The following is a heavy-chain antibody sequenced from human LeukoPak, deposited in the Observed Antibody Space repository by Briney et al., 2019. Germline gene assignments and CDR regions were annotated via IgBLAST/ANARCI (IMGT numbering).Heavy chain of an antibody. V-gene: IGHV3-48*01. CDR3: ARVVTDTTTYYYYYLDV. CDR1: GFTFSSYS. D-gene: IGHD5-18*01. Sequence: GGSLRLSCAASGFTFSSYSMNWVRQAPGKGLEWVSDISSSSSAIYYADSVKGRFTISRDNAKNSLYLQMNSLRAEDTAVYYCARVVTDTTTYYYYYLDVWGKGTTVTVSS. CDR2: ISSSSSAI. J-gene: IGHJ6*03.